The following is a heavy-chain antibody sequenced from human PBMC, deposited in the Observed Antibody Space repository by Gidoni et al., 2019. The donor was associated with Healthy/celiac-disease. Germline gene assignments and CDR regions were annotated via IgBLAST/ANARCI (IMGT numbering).Heavy chain of an antibody. Sequence: EVQLVESGGGLVQPGRSLRLSCAASGFTFDDYAMHWVRQAPGKGLGWVSGISWNSGSIGYADSVKGRFTISRDNAKNSLYLQMNSLRAEDTALYYCAKGRYYDFWSGYYPYYYYGMDVWGQGTTVTVSS. J-gene: IGHJ6*02. D-gene: IGHD3-3*01. V-gene: IGHV3-9*01. CDR2: ISWNSGSI. CDR1: GFTFDDYA. CDR3: AKGRYYDFWSGYYPYYYYGMDV.